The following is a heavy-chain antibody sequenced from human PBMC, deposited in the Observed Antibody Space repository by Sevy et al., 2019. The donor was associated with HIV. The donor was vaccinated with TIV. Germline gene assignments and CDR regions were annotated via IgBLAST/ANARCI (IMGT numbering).Heavy chain of an antibody. J-gene: IGHJ2*01. CDR1: GFTFSSYA. Sequence: GGSLRLSCAASGFTFSSYAMHWVRQAPGKGLEYVSAISSNGGSTYYANSVKGRFTISRDNSKNTLYLQMGSLRAEDMAVYYCARDGSIAAAGTRYWYFDLWGRGTLVTVSS. D-gene: IGHD6-13*01. CDR2: ISSNGGST. V-gene: IGHV3-64*01. CDR3: ARDGSIAAAGTRYWYFDL.